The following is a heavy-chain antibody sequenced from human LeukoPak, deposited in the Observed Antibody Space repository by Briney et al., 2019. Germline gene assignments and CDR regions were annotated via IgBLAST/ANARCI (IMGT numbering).Heavy chain of an antibody. V-gene: IGHV3-11*01. CDR3: ARDGIVVVPAAIGAFDI. CDR2: ISSSGSTI. CDR1: GFTFGDYY. Sequence: GGSLRLSCAASGFTFGDYYMSWIRQAPGKGLEWVSYISSSGSTIYYADSVKGRFTISRDNAKNSLYLQMNSLRAEDTAVYYCARDGIVVVPAAIGAFDIWGQGTMVTVSS. J-gene: IGHJ3*02. D-gene: IGHD2-2*01.